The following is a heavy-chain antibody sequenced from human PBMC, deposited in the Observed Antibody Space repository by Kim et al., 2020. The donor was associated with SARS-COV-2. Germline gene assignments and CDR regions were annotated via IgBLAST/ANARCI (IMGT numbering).Heavy chain of an antibody. CDR1: GGTFNSYA. J-gene: IGHJ6*02. V-gene: IGHV1-69*13. CDR2: RIPMYDTA. D-gene: IGHD3-3*01. Sequence: PSVKVSCKASGGTFNSYAVSWVRQAPGQGLEWMGGRIPMYDTADYAQKFQGRLTISADESTNTVYMELSSLRSEDTAMYYCASLGSGYYTGWVGGVDVWGQGTTVIVSS. CDR3: ASLGSGYYTGWVGGVDV.